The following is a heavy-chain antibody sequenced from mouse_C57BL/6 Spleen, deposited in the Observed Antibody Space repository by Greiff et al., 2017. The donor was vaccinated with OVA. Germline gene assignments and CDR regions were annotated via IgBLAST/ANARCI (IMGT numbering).Heavy chain of an antibody. V-gene: IGHV2-3*01. CDR2: IRGDGST. Sequence: QVQLQQSGPGLVAPSQCLSISCTASGFSLTSYGVSWVRQPPGKGLEWLGVIRGDGSTNYYSAPISRLSISKDNSKSQVFLKLNRLQTDDTATYYCAEEDYGSSYAYFDVWGTGTTVTVSS. CDR1: GFSLTSYG. CDR3: AEEDYGSSYAYFDV. J-gene: IGHJ1*03. D-gene: IGHD1-1*01.